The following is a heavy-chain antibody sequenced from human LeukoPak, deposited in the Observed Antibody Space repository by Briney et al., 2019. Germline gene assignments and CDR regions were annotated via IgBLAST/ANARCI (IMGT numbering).Heavy chain of an antibody. CDR2: TSSDLNVK. CDR3: AREGYYGSGSPPSLYFDY. Sequence: GGSLRLSCAASGFTFRNYVIHWVRQAPGKGLEWVAVTSSDLNVKLYADSVKGRFTISRDNSRSTLYLQMNSLGPEGTAIYYCAREGYYGSGSPPSLYFDYWGRGTLVTVSS. CDR1: GFTFRNYV. J-gene: IGHJ4*02. D-gene: IGHD3-10*01. V-gene: IGHV3-30-3*01.